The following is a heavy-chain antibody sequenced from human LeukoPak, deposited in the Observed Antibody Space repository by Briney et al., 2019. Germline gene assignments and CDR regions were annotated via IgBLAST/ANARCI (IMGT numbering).Heavy chain of an antibody. V-gene: IGHV3-7*01. CDR1: GFTFSGYW. Sequence: TGGSLRLSCAASGFTFSGYWMSWVRQAPGKGLEWVANIKQDGSEKYYVDSVKGRFTISRDNAKNSLYLQMNSLRAEDTAVYYCARGRQIDYWGQGTLVTVSS. J-gene: IGHJ4*02. CDR3: ARGRQIDY. CDR2: IKQDGSEK.